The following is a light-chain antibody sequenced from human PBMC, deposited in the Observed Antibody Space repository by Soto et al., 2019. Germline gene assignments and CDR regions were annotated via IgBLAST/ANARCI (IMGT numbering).Light chain of an antibody. CDR3: QQYNSYLT. Sequence: DIQLPQSPSTLSASVGDRVTFTCRAIRSISGCLAWYQQKPGKAPSLLTYMASRLERGVPPSFSASGSGTEFTITISSLQPYDFETYYCQQYNSYLTFGQGTKV. CDR2: MAS. V-gene: IGKV1-5*03. J-gene: IGKJ1*01. CDR1: RSISGC.